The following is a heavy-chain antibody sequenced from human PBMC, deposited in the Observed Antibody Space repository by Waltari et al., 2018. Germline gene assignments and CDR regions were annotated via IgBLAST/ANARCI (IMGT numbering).Heavy chain of an antibody. CDR1: GGTFSSYA. J-gene: IGHJ4*02. CDR3: ARAGRYDYVWGSYRGSDY. Sequence: QVQLVQSGAEVKKPGSSVKVSCKASGGTFSSYAISWVRQAPGQGLEWMGGIIPIFGTANYAQKFQGRVTITTDESTSTAYMELSSLRSEDTAVYYCARAGRYDYVWGSYRGSDYWGQGTLVTVSS. D-gene: IGHD3-16*02. V-gene: IGHV1-69*05. CDR2: IIPIFGTA.